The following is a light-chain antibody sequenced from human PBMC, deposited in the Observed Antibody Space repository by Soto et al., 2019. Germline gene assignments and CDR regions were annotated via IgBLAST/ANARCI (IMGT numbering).Light chain of an antibody. V-gene: IGLV2-14*03. J-gene: IGLJ2*01. CDR1: SSDIGAYNF. CDR2: DVN. CDR3: TSWTTSTTMI. Sequence: QSALTHSASVSGYPGQSITISCTGTSSDIGAYNFVSWYQQHPGKAPKLMLYDVNIRPSGVSNRFSGSKSGNTASLTISGLQAEDEADYYCTSWTTSTTMIFGGGTKLTVL.